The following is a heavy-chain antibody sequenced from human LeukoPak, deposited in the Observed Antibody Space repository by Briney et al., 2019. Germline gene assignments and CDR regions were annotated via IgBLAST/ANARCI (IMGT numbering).Heavy chain of an antibody. V-gene: IGHV3-48*01. Sequence: GGSLRLSCAASGFTFSSYSMNWVRQAPGKGLEWVSYISSSSSTIYYADSVKGRFTISRDNAKNSLYLQMNSLRAEDTAVYYCAKDPYFDGDMVREVGYMDVWGKGTTVTVSS. CDR3: AKDPYFDGDMVREVGYMDV. CDR2: ISSSSSTI. D-gene: IGHD3-10*01. J-gene: IGHJ6*03. CDR1: GFTFSSYS.